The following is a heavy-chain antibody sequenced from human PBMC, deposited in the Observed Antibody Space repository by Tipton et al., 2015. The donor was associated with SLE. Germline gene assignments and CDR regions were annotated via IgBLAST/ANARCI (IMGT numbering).Heavy chain of an antibody. V-gene: IGHV3-49*03. D-gene: IGHD2-15*01. CDR1: GFTFGESV. Sequence: RSLRLSCKTSGFTFGESVLSWFRQAPGKGLEWVGFIRTKGGTREYAASVKGRFSISRGDSKSIAYLQMNSLKTEDTAVYYCARDKGLSRLVVFDYWGQGALVTVSS. CDR3: ARDKGLSRLVVFDY. CDR2: IRTKGGTR. J-gene: IGHJ4*02.